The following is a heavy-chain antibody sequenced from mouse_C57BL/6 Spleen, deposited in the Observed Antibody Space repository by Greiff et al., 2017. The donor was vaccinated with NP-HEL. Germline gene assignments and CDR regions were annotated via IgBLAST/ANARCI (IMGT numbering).Heavy chain of an antibody. CDR2: IYPGSGNT. D-gene: IGHD2-4*01. V-gene: IGHV1-76*01. CDR3: ARSYDYDGLDV. Sequence: VQGVESGAELVRPGASVKLSCKASGYTFTDYYINWVKQRPGQGLEWIARIYPGSGNTYYNEKFKGKATLTAEKSSSTAYMQLSSLTSEDSAVYFCARSYDYDGLDVWGTGTTVTVSS. CDR1: GYTFTDYY. J-gene: IGHJ1*03.